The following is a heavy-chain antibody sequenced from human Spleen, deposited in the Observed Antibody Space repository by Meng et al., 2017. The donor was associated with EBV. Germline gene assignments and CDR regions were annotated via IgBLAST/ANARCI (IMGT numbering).Heavy chain of an antibody. J-gene: IGHJ5*02. CDR2: IYHSGTT. V-gene: IGHV4-30-2*01. CDR1: GDSTSSGGYS. D-gene: IGHD1-14*01. CDR3: ARDQPGWFDP. Sequence: QLQATASALVRPSQSLSLTCTVPGDSTSSGGYSWTWIRQTPGKGLEWIGNIYHSGTTYYNPSLKSRVTLSVDTSANQFSLKLTSLTAADTAVYYCARDQPGWFDPWGQGTLVTVFS.